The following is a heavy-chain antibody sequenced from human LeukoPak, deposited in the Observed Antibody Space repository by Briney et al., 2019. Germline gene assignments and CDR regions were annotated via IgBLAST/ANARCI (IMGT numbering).Heavy chain of an antibody. V-gene: IGHV3-23*01. CDR2: ISGSGGST. CDR3: AKLSRLAIPPYYFDY. Sequence: GGSLRLSCAASGFTFSSYAMSWVRRAPGKGLEWVSAISGSGGSTYYADSVKGRFTISRDNSKNTLYLQMNSLRAEDTAVYYCAKLSRLAIPPYYFDYWGQGTLVTVSS. CDR1: GFTFSSYA. D-gene: IGHD5-12*01. J-gene: IGHJ4*02.